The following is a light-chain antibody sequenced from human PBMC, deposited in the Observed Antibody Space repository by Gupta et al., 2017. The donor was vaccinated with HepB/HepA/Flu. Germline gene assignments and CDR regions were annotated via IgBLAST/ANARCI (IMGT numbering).Light chain of an antibody. Sequence: QSALTQPASVSGSPGQSITISCTGTSSDVGGYNYVSWYQQHPGKAPKLMIYDVSNRPSGVSNRFSRSKSGNTASLTISGLQAEDEADYYCSSYTSSSTLAVFGGGTKLTVL. CDR2: DVS. CDR1: SSDVGGYNY. CDR3: SSYTSSSTLAV. J-gene: IGLJ2*01. V-gene: IGLV2-14*01.